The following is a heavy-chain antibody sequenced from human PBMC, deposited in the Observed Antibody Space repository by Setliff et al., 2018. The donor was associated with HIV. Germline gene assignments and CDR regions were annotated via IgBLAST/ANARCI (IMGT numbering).Heavy chain of an antibody. D-gene: IGHD6-19*01. CDR2: INHNGGT. CDR3: ARLGIAVAGNNAFDI. V-gene: IGHV4-34*01. CDR1: GGSFSDYN. Sequence: SETLSLTCAVYGGSFSDYNWSWIRQSPGRGLEWIGEINHNGGTNYNPSVKSRVVISVDPSKNQFSLKLNSVTAADTAVYYCARLGIAVAGNNAFDIWGQGTMVTVSS. J-gene: IGHJ3*02.